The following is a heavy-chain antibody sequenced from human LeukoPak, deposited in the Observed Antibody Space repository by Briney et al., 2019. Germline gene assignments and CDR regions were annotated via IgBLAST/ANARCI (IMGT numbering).Heavy chain of an antibody. CDR3: ARDPGTGGYYSSGAYYFDY. D-gene: IGHD2-15*01. V-gene: IGHV3-7*01. J-gene: IGHJ4*02. CDR1: GFIFSNYW. CDR2: IKHDGSEK. Sequence: GGSLILSCAASGFIFSNYWMTWVRQAPGKGLEWVANIKHDGSEKYFVDSVKGRFTISRDNAKTSLYLQMNSLRAEDTAVYYCARDPGTGGYYSSGAYYFDYWGQGILVTVSS.